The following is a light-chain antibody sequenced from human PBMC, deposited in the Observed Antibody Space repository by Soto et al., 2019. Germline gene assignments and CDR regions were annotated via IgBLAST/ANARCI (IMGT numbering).Light chain of an antibody. V-gene: IGKV1-5*03. CDR1: QTISSW. CDR3: QQYDNLPLT. J-gene: IGKJ4*01. Sequence: IHMIQSTSILSGSVGDGVTSTRVASQTISSWLAWYQQKPGKAPKLLIYKASTLKSGVPSRFSGSGSGTEFTLTISSLQPDDFATYYCQQYDNLPLTFGGGTKVDI. CDR2: KAS.